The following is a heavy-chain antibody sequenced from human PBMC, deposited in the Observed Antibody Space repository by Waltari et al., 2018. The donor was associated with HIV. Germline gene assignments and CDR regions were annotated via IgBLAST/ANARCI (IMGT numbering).Heavy chain of an antibody. CDR3: ARMGLMMYAIGAFDI. CDR1: GFTFRPYW. V-gene: IGHV3-7*01. J-gene: IGHJ3*02. Sequence: EVQLVESGGGWVQPGGSMRLSCAASGFTFRPYWMSWVRQAPGKGLEWVGNIKQDGSEKHYVDSVKGRFTISRDNAKKSLYLQMNSLRAEDTAVYYCARMGLMMYAIGAFDIWGQGTMVTVSS. D-gene: IGHD2-8*01. CDR2: IKQDGSEK.